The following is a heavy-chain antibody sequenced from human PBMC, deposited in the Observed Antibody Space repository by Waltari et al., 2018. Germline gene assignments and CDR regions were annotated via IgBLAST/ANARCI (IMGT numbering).Heavy chain of an antibody. D-gene: IGHD2-15*01. CDR1: GFIFSNYG. CDR2: MSDDGNNG. CDR3: TNSPKRMAEGGFGH. Sequence: QEQLVESGGGVVQPGRPLRLSCAASGFIFSNYGMHWVRQAPGKGLEWVAAMSDDGNNGYYADSVKGRLSISRDNSKNTLYLQMNSLRTEDTAVYYCTNSPKRMAEGGFGHWGLGTLVTVSS. V-gene: IGHV3-30*18. J-gene: IGHJ4*02.